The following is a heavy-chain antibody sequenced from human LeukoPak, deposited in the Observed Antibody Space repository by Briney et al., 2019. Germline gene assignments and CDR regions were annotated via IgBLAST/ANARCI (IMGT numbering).Heavy chain of an antibody. Sequence: PSETLSLTYTVSGGSISSGDYYWSWIRQPPGKGLEWIGYIYYSGSTYYNPSLKSRVTISVDTSKNQFSLKLSSVTAADTAVYYCARGKSSTSFDYWGQGTLVTVSS. CDR1: GGSISSGDYY. D-gene: IGHD2-2*01. CDR2: IYYSGST. V-gene: IGHV4-30-4*01. CDR3: ARGKSSTSFDY. J-gene: IGHJ4*02.